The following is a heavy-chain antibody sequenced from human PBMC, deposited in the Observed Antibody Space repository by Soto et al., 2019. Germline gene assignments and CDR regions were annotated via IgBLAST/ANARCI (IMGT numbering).Heavy chain of an antibody. J-gene: IGHJ5*02. Sequence: NPGGSLRLSCVVSGLNFNDAWMSWVRQAPGKGLEWVGRIISRNGGGTTDYAAPVKGRFAISRDDSRNTVYLQMNSLKREDTGVYYCAYTGFHPLWLDTWGQGLLVTVSS. CDR2: IISRNGGGTT. CDR1: GLNFNDAW. CDR3: AYTGFHPLWLDT. V-gene: IGHV3-15*01. D-gene: IGHD4-4*01.